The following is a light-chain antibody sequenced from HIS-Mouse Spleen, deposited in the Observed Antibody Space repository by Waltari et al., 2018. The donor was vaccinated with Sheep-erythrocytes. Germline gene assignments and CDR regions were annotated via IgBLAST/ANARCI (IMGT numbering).Light chain of an antibody. CDR3: CSYAGSYNHV. V-gene: IGLV2-11*01. CDR2: DVR. CDR1: SSDVGGYNY. J-gene: IGLJ1*01. Sequence: QSALTQPRSVSGSPGQSVTISCTGTSSDVGGYNYVPWYQQHPGKAPKLMIYDVRNRPSVVPDRFSGAKPGHTASLTISGLQAEDEADYYCCSYAGSYNHVFATGTKVTVL.